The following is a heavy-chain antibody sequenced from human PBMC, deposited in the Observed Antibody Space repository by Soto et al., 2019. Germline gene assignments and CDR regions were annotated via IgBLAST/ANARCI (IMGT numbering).Heavy chain of an antibody. Sequence: QVQLVQSGAEVRKPGASVTVSCRTSGDTFSDYYIHWVRQAPGQGLEWMGWINPNSGATNYAQKFRGWVTMIRDTSIRTVYMQLSRLRSDDTAVYYCARESGGATATLDYYYFYMDVWGTGTTVTVSS. CDR3: ARESGGATATLDYYYFYMDV. J-gene: IGHJ6*03. CDR2: INPNSGAT. CDR1: GDTFSDYY. V-gene: IGHV1-2*04. D-gene: IGHD5-12*01.